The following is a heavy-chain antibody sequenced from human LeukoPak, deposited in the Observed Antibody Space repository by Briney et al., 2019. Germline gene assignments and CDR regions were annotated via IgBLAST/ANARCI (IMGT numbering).Heavy chain of an antibody. V-gene: IGHV1-69*01. CDR2: ITPIFGAA. Sequence: SVKVSCKASGGTFSSYPFTWVRQAPGQGLEWMGEITPIFGAANYAQTFQGRVTITADESTSTAYMELSSLRSEDTAVYYCARDGAVADGYYFDYWGQGTLVTVSS. J-gene: IGHJ4*02. D-gene: IGHD6-19*01. CDR1: GGTFSSYP. CDR3: ARDGAVADGYYFDY.